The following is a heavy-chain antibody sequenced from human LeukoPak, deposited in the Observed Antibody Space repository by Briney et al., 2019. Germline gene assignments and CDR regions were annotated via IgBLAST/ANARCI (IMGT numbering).Heavy chain of an antibody. J-gene: IGHJ4*02. V-gene: IGHV3-20*04. CDR3: VRGGEEVISARDYFDS. D-gene: IGHD2/OR15-2a*01. Sequence: PGGSLRLSCAATGFTFNDHAMNWVRQAPGKGLEWVSGVNWNGRNTHYADSVKGRFTTSRDNGKNSLYLQMNSLRAEDTALYYCVRGGEEVISARDYFDSWGRGTLVTVSS. CDR2: VNWNGRNT. CDR1: GFTFNDHA.